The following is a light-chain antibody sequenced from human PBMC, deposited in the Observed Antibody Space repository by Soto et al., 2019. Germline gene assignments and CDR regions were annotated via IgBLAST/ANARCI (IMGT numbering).Light chain of an antibody. V-gene: IGKV3-15*01. Sequence: EIVLTPSPGTLSLSPGERATLSCRASQSVSSSYLAWYQQKPGQAPRLLIYDASTRATGIPDRFSGSGSGAEFTLTISSLQSEDFAVYYCQQYHMWPLTFGGGTKVDIK. CDR1: QSVSSSY. J-gene: IGKJ4*01. CDR3: QQYHMWPLT. CDR2: DAS.